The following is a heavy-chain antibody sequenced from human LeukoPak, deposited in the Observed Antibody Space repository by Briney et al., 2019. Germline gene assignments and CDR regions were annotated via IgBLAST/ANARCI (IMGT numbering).Heavy chain of an antibody. Sequence: SVKVSCKPSGGTFSSSAISWVRQVPGQGLEWMGGIIPIFGTANYAQKFQGRVTITADESTSTAYMELRSLRSDDTAVYYCARGDTAMEIDYWGQGTLVTVSS. V-gene: IGHV1-69*13. CDR3: ARGDTAMEIDY. CDR2: IIPIFGTA. J-gene: IGHJ4*02. CDR1: GGTFSSSA. D-gene: IGHD5-18*01.